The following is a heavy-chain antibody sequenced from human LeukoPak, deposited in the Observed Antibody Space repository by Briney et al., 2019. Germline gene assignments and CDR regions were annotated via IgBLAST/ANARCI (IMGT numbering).Heavy chain of an antibody. CDR3: ARATARTGYFFDY. J-gene: IGHJ4*02. CDR1: GDSIRNYY. V-gene: IGHV4-59*01. Sequence: PSETLSLTCTVSGDSIRNYYWTWIRQPPGKGLEWIAYMFHTGSTNHNPSLRSRVTMSVDMSKNQFSLKLSSVTAADTAIYYCARATARTGYFFDYWGQGALVTVSS. D-gene: IGHD2-21*02. CDR2: MFHTGST.